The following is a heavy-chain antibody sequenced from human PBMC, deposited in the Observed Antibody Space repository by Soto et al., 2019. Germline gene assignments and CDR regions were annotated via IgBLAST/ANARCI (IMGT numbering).Heavy chain of an antibody. Sequence: VGSMRLGCAASGFTFRIHNLNWVRQAPGRGLEWVSSISGNSAYRYYADSVKGRFTISRDNAKNSLYLQMNSLRAEDTGVYYCARRPPGALAAPDYWGQGTLVTVSS. CDR3: ARRPPGALAAPDY. CDR2: ISGNSAYR. J-gene: IGHJ4*02. D-gene: IGHD7-27*01. CDR1: GFTFRIHN. V-gene: IGHV3-21*06.